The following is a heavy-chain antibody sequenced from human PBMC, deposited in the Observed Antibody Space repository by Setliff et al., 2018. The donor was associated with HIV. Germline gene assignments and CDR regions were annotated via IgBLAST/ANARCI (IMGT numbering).Heavy chain of an antibody. V-gene: IGHV1-2*05. D-gene: IGHD2-8*01. CDR3: ASKVHCTNGVCLDAFDI. Sequence: GASVKVSCKASEYTFTDYYIHWVRQAPGQGLEWMGRINPNSGGTNYVQKFQGRVTMTRDRSVSTAYMELSRLRSDDTGVYYCASKVHCTNGVCLDAFDIWGQGTMVTVS. CDR1: EYTFTDYY. CDR2: INPNSGGT. J-gene: IGHJ3*02.